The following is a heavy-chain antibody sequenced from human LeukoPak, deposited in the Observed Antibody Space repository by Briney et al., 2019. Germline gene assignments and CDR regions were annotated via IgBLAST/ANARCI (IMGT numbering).Heavy chain of an antibody. V-gene: IGHV4-59*04. Sequence: PSETLSLTCTVSGVSISSNYWSWIRQPPGKGLEWIGTICYSGSTFYNPSLKSRVTLSVDTSKNQFSLKLSSVTAADTAVYYCARTENYIPEDCFDPWGQGTLVTVSS. CDR2: ICYSGST. D-gene: IGHD5-24*01. J-gene: IGHJ5*02. CDR3: ARTENYIPEDCFDP. CDR1: GVSISSNY.